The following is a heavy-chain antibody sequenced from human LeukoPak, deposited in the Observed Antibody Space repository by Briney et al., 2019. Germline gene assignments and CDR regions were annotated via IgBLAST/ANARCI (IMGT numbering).Heavy chain of an antibody. V-gene: IGHV1-2*02. Sequence: GASVKVSCKASGYTFTGYYIHWVRQAPGQGLEWMGWINPNSGGTNYAQKFQGRVAMTRDTSISTAYMELSRLRPDDTAVYYCASDIAAAGTNYWGQGTLVTVSS. CDR2: INPNSGGT. CDR1: GYTFTGYY. J-gene: IGHJ4*02. D-gene: IGHD6-13*01. CDR3: ASDIAAAGTNY.